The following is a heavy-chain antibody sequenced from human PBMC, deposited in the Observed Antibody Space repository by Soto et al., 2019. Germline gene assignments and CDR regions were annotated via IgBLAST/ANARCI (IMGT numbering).Heavy chain of an antibody. J-gene: IGHJ5*02. CDR1: GGSISSYY. D-gene: IGHD3-3*01. V-gene: IGHV4-59*08. CDR3: ARGVTVFGLVSRFWFDP. Sequence: SETLSLTCTVSGGSISSYYWSWIRHPPGKGLEWIGYIYYSGSTNYNPSLKSRVVISIDTSRNQFSLRLNSLTAADRAVYFCARGVTVFGLVSRFWFDPWGQGTVVTVSS. CDR2: IYYSGST.